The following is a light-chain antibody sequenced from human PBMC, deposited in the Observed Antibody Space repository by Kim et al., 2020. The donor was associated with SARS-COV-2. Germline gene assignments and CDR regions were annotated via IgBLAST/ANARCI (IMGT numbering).Light chain of an antibody. CDR3: SAWDYSVNAWV. J-gene: IGLJ2*01. CDR2: RNN. Sequence: LTQPPSVSKDLRQTATLTCTGDSNNVGNEGAAWLPQHPGHPPKLLFYRNNDRPSGISQRLSASRSGSTASLTITGLQPDDEADYYCSAWDYSVNAWVFGGGTKLTVL. V-gene: IGLV10-54*01. CDR1: SNNVGNEG.